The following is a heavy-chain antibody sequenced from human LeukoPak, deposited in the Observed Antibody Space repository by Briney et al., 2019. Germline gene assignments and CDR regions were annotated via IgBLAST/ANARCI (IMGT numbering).Heavy chain of an antibody. D-gene: IGHD1-1*01. CDR3: AREGTTGWLEYYYGMDV. CDR1: GFTFSSYA. Sequence: GGSLRLSCAASGFTFSSYAMSWVRQAPGKGLEWVSAISGSGGSTYYADSVKGRFTISRDNAKNSLYLQMDSLRAEDTAVYYCAREGTTGWLEYYYGMDVWGQGTTVTVSS. J-gene: IGHJ6*02. V-gene: IGHV3-23*01. CDR2: ISGSGGST.